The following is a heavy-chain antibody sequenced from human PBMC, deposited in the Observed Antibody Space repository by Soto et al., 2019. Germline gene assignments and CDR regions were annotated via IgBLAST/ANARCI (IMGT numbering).Heavy chain of an antibody. J-gene: IGHJ4*02. CDR3: VRVGRLGGY. D-gene: IGHD3-16*01. CDR1: GFTLSSYW. Sequence: GGSLRLSCAASGFTLSSYWMSWVRQAPGKGLEWVANIREDGSEKYYVDSVKGRFTISRDNAKNSLFLQMNSLKAEDTAVYYCVRVGRLGGYWGQGTLVTVSS. CDR2: IREDGSEK. V-gene: IGHV3-7*03.